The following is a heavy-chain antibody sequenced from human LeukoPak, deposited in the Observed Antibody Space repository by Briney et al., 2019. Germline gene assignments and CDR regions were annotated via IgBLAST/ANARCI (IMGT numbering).Heavy chain of an antibody. J-gene: IGHJ5*02. CDR3: ARVGSSGILYAPNWFDP. CDR2: IYYSGST. CDR1: GGSISSGDYY. Sequence: SETLSLTCTVSGGSISSGDYYWSWIRQPPGKGLEWIGYIYYSGSTYYNPSLKSRVTISVDTSKNQFSLKLSSVTAADTAVYYCARVGSSGILYAPNWFDPWGQGTLVTVSS. V-gene: IGHV4-30-4*08. D-gene: IGHD3-9*01.